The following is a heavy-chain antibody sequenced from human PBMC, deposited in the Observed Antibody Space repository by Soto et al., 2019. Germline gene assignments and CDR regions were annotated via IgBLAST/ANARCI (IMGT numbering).Heavy chain of an antibody. Sequence: EVQLVESGGGLVQPGGSLRLSCAASKFTFSRYWMHWVRQTPGKGLMWVSRINTDGSRTTYADSVKGGFTISRDNAKNTVFLDMNSLRAEDTAVYYCARVASGSYDWFDPWGQGTLVTVSS. CDR2: INTDGSRT. J-gene: IGHJ5*02. D-gene: IGHD1-26*01. CDR1: KFTFSRYW. CDR3: ARVASGSYDWFDP. V-gene: IGHV3-74*03.